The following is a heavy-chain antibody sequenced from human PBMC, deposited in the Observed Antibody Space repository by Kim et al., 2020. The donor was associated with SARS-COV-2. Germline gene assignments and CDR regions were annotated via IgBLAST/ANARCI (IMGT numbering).Heavy chain of an antibody. Sequence: ASVKVSCKASGYTFTSYGISWVRQAPGQGLEWMGWISAYNGNTNYAQKLQGRVTMTTDTSTSTAYMELRSLRSDDTAVYYCARADYDILTGYYFGSAGGYDYWGQGTLVTVSS. V-gene: IGHV1-18*01. CDR2: ISAYNGNT. CDR3: ARADYDILTGYYFGSAGGYDY. J-gene: IGHJ4*02. CDR1: GYTFTSYG. D-gene: IGHD3-9*01.